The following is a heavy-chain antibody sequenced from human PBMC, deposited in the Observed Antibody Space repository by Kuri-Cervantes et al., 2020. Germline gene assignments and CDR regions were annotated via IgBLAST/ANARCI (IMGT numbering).Heavy chain of an antibody. D-gene: IGHD6-6*01. V-gene: IGHV3-48*01. CDR3: AKGGGIEYSSSSLFDY. CDR2: ISSSSSTI. J-gene: IGHJ4*02. CDR1: GFTFSSYS. Sequence: GESLKISCAASGFTFSSYSMNWVRQAPGKGLEWVSYISSSSSTIYYADSVKGRFTISRENAKNSLYLQMNSLRTEDTALYYCAKGGGIEYSSSSLFDYWGQGTLVTVSS.